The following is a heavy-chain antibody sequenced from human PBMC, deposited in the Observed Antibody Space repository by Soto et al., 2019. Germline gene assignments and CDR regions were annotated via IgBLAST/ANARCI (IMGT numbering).Heavy chain of an antibody. J-gene: IGHJ6*02. D-gene: IGHD2-2*01. CDR3: ARAGVVVPAAMSGYYYYGMDV. CDR1: GGTFSSYA. V-gene: IGHV1-69*13. CDR2: IIPIFGTA. Sequence: GASVKVSCKASGGTFSSYAIGWVRQAPGQGLEWMGGIIPIFGTANYAQKFQGRVTITADESTSTAYMELSSLRSEDTAVYYCARAGVVVPAAMSGYYYYGMDVWGQGTTVTVSS.